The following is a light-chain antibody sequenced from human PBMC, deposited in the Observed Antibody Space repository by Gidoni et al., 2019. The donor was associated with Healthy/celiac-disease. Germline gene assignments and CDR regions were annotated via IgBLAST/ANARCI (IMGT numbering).Light chain of an antibody. J-gene: IGKJ3*01. V-gene: IGKV3-11*01. CDR2: DAS. CDR3: QQRSNWPIFT. CDR1: QSVSSY. Sequence: ELVFLHPPATLSLSPGERATLSCRASQSVSSYLAWYQQKPGQPPRLLIYDASNRATGIPARFSGSGSGTDFTLTISSLEPEDFAVYYCQQRSNWPIFTFGPGTKVDIK.